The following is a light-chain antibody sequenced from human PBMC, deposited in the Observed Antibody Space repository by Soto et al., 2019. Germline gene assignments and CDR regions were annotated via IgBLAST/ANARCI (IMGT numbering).Light chain of an antibody. CDR1: SSDVGGYNY. CDR2: DVS. CDR3: SSYTSSSTWG. V-gene: IGLV2-14*01. J-gene: IGLJ3*02. Sequence: QSVLTQPASVSGSPGQSIAISCTGTSSDVGGYNYVSWYQQHPGKTPNLMIYDVSNRPSGVSNRFSGSKSGNTASLTISGLQAEDEADYYCSSYTSSSTWGFGGGTKLTVL.